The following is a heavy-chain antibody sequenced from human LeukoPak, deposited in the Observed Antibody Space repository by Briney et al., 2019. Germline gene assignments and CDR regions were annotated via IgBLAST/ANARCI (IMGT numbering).Heavy chain of an antibody. Sequence: GESLKISCKGSGYSFTIYWIGWVRQMPGKGLEWMGIIYPGDSDTRYSPSFQGQVTISADKSISSAYLQWSRLKASDTAMHYCARRLEVSGTMDYWGQGTLVTVSS. CDR1: GYSFTIYW. CDR3: ARRLEVSGTMDY. V-gene: IGHV5-51*01. CDR2: IYPGDSDT. D-gene: IGHD6-13*01. J-gene: IGHJ4*02.